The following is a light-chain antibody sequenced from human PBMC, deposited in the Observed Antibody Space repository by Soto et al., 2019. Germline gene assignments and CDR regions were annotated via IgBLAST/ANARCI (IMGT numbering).Light chain of an antibody. J-gene: IGKJ1*01. V-gene: IGKV1-5*01. CDR1: QSVNTW. CDR3: QQYNSDWG. Sequence: IQMTQSPSTLSASVGDSVTIACRASQSVNTWLAWYQKKPGKAPKLLIYDASNLQSGVPSRFSGSGSGTEFTLTISSLQPDDFATYYCQQYNSDWGFGQGTKVEIK. CDR2: DAS.